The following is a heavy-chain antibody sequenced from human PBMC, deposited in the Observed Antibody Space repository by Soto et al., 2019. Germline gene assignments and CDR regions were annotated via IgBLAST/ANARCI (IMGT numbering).Heavy chain of an antibody. CDR2: IYYSGST. V-gene: IGHV4-30-4*01. CDR3: ARQTPPDYYDSSPPQIPAFDI. J-gene: IGHJ3*02. CDR1: GGSIISGDYY. D-gene: IGHD3-22*01. Sequence: SETLSLTCTVSGGSIISGDYYWSWIRQPPGKGLEWIGYIYYSGSTYYNPSLKSRVTISVDTSKNQFSLKLSSVTAADTAVYYCARQTPPDYYDSSPPQIPAFDIWGQGTMVTVSS.